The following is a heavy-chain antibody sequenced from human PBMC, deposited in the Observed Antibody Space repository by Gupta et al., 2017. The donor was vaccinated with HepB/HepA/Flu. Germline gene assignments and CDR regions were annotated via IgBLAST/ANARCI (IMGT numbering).Heavy chain of an antibody. CDR1: GFDFDNFH. V-gene: IGHV3-20*01. D-gene: IGHD3-3*01. J-gene: IGHJ6*02. CDR3: ARTGPYYYFALDV. CDR2: INWNGDNT. Sequence: EEQLVESGGGMTRRGGTLSLSGKVSGFDFDNFHMHWVRQAPGKGLEWVAGINWNGDNTDYADSVKGRFTISRDNDKNSLFLQMNSLRVEDTALYHCARTGPYYYFALDVWGPGATVTVSS.